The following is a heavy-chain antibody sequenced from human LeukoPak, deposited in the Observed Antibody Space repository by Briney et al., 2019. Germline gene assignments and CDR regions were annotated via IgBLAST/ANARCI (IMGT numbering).Heavy chain of an antibody. J-gene: IGHJ4*02. Sequence: GGSLRLSCAASGFTFSSYGMHWVRQAPGKGLEWVAFIRYDGSYKYYADSVKGRFTISRDNAKKSLYLQMNSLRAEDTAVYYCARPRAYDSRDLDYWGQGALVTVSS. D-gene: IGHD3-16*01. V-gene: IGHV3-30*02. CDR2: IRYDGSYK. CDR1: GFTFSSYG. CDR3: ARPRAYDSRDLDY.